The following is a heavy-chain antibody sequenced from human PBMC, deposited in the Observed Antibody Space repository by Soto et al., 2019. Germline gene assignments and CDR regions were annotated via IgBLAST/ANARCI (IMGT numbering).Heavy chain of an antibody. Sequence: PSETLSLTCTVSGGSISSGDYYWSWIRQPPGKGLEWIGYIYPGWGANYNPSLKSRVTISLDTSKTQISLELSSMTAADAALYYCVRQGFGALHGLVDVWGQGTTVTVSS. CDR3: VRQGFGALHGLVDV. J-gene: IGHJ6*02. CDR1: GGSISSGDYY. V-gene: IGHV4-30-4*01. CDR2: IYPGWGA. D-gene: IGHD3-10*01.